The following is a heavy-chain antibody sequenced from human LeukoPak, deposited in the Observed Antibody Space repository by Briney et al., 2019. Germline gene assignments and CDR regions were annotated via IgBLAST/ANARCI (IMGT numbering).Heavy chain of an antibody. V-gene: IGHV4-61*05. J-gene: IGHJ6*02. CDR2: IYYSGST. Sequence: SETLSLTCTVSGGSISNSSYYWSWIRQPPGKGLEWIGYIYYSGSTNYNPSLKSRVTISVDTSKNQFSLKLSSVTAADTAVYYCARHPLWFGSNYYYYGMDVWGQGTTVTVSS. CDR3: ARHPLWFGSNYYYYGMDV. D-gene: IGHD3-10*01. CDR1: GGSISNSSYY.